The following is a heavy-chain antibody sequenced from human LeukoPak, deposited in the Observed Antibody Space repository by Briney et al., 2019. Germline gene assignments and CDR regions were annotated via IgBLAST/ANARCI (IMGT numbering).Heavy chain of an antibody. V-gene: IGHV1-2*02. J-gene: IGHJ4*02. CDR1: VYTFTFYY. D-gene: IGHD2-21*02. CDR2: INPNSGGT. Sequence: ASVTVSFTASVYTFTFYYMHWVRQAPGQGLEWMGWINPNSGGTNYAQKFQGRVTMTRDTSISTAYMELSRLRSDDTAVYYCARDLKRHIVVVTATSLDYWGQGTLVTVSS. CDR3: ARDLKRHIVVVTATSLDY.